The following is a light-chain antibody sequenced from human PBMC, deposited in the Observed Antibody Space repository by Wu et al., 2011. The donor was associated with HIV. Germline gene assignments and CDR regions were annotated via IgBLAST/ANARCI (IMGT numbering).Light chain of an antibody. Sequence: EIVLTQSPGTLSLSPGERATLSCRASQSVSSSYLAWYQQTPGQAPRLLIYGASSRATGIPDRFSGSGSGTDFTLTISRLEPEDFAVYYCQQYGSSLQVTFGGRDQGGDQT. V-gene: IGKV3-20*01. CDR3: QQYGSSLQVT. CDR1: QSVSSSY. J-gene: IGKJ4*01. CDR2: GAS.